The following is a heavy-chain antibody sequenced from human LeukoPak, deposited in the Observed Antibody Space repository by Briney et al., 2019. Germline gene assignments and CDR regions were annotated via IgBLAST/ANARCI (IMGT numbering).Heavy chain of an antibody. Sequence: PSETLSLTCTVSGGSVSFDYWSWIRQPPGKGLEWVGSIHHSGSSNYNSSLKSRVTLSLDTSKNQFSLRLSSVTVADTAVYYCTRENGDYAYDHWGQGTLVTVSS. CDR2: IHHSGSS. J-gene: IGHJ4*02. D-gene: IGHD4-17*01. V-gene: IGHV4-59*02. CDR1: GGSVSFDY. CDR3: TRENGDYAYDH.